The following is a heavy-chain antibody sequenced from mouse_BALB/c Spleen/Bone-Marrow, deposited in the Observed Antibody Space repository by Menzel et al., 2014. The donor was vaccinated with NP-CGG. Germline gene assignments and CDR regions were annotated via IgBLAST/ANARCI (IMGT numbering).Heavy chain of an antibody. CDR3: VRGGGDGYYNWYFDD. V-gene: IGHV2-9*02. J-gene: IGHJ1*01. Sequence: QVHVKQSGPGLVSPSQSLSITCTASGFSLTSYGIHWVRHLPGKGRDWLGVIWAGGRTNYNSALMSRLNISKDKSKSQVFLKMNSLQTDDKAMYYCVRGGGDGYYNWYFDDWGVGTTVTVSS. D-gene: IGHD2-3*01. CDR2: IWAGGRT. CDR1: GFSLTSYG.